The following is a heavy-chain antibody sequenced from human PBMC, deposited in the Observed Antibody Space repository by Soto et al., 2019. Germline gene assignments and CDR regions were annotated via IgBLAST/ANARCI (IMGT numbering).Heavy chain of an antibody. V-gene: IGHV1-18*04. CDR1: GYSFRTYG. CDR3: AREDRGQEY. D-gene: IGHD3-10*01. Sequence: QVHLVQSGAEVKKPGALVTVSCKTSGYSFRTYGITWVRQAPGQGLEWMGWISADIVNPIYAQKVQGRVIMTTDTSPSTAYMELRSLRFDDTAVYYCAREDRGQEYWGQGTLVIVSS. J-gene: IGHJ4*02. CDR2: ISADIVNP.